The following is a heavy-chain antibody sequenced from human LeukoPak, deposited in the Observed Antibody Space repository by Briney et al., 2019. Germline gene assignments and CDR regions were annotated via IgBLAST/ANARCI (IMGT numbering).Heavy chain of an antibody. V-gene: IGHV1-18*01. Sequence: GASVKVSCKASGYTFTSYGISWVRQAPGQGLDWVGWISAYNGNTNYAQKLQGRVTMTTDTSTSTAYMELRSLRSDDTAVYYCARADYYYDSSGYYWFDPWGQGTLVTVSS. J-gene: IGHJ5*02. CDR1: GYTFTSYG. CDR2: ISAYNGNT. D-gene: IGHD3-22*01. CDR3: ARADYYYDSSGYYWFDP.